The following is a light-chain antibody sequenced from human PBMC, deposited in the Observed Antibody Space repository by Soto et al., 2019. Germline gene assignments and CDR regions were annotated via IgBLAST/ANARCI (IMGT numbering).Light chain of an antibody. V-gene: IGKV3-15*01. CDR1: QSVSTN. CDR2: DAS. Sequence: EIVMTQSPATLSVSPGERATLSCRASQSVSTNLAWYQQKPGQAPRLLIYDASTRATGLPARFSGSGSGTAFTLTISSLQPEDFGVYYCHQYNNWPITFGQGTRLEI. CDR3: HQYNNWPIT. J-gene: IGKJ5*01.